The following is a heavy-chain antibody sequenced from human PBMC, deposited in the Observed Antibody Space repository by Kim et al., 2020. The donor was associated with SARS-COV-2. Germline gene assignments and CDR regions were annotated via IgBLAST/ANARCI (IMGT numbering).Heavy chain of an antibody. D-gene: IGHD3-22*01. CDR3: ARGHDSSGYYHYYYYYGMDV. CDR1: GDSVSSNSAA. V-gene: IGHV6-1*01. Sequence: SQTLSLTCAISGDSVSSNSAAWNWIRQSPSRGLEWLGRTYYRSKWYNDYAVSVKSRITINPDTSKNQFSLQLNSVTPEDTAVYYCARGHDSSGYYHYYYYYGMDVWGQGTTVTVSS. J-gene: IGHJ6*02. CDR2: TYYRSKWYN.